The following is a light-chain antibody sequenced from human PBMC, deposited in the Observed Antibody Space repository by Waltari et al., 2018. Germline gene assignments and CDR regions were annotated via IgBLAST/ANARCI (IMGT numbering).Light chain of an antibody. CDR2: EAS. Sequence: DTQMTQSPSQVSASLGDTITITCRASQSVGDWVAWYQQRPRSAPNLLIYEASNLEVGVPSRFSASGSGTDFTLTISSLQPDDSATYYCQQYNTYPLTFGGGTKVEIK. CDR1: QSVGDW. CDR3: QQYNTYPLT. V-gene: IGKV1-5*03. J-gene: IGKJ4*01.